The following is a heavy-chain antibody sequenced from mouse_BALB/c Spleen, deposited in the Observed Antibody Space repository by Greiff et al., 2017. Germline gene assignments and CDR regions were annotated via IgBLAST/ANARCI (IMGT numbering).Heavy chain of an antibody. D-gene: IGHD1-1*01. Sequence: EVKLMESGPGLVKPSQSLSLTCSVTGYSITSGYYWNWIRQFPGNKLEWMGYISYDGSNNYNPSLKNRISITRDTSKNQFFLKLNSVTTEDTATYYCARVGSRGGYAMDYWGQGTSVTVSS. V-gene: IGHV3-6*02. J-gene: IGHJ4*01. CDR2: ISYDGSN. CDR1: GYSITSGYY. CDR3: ARVGSRGGYAMDY.